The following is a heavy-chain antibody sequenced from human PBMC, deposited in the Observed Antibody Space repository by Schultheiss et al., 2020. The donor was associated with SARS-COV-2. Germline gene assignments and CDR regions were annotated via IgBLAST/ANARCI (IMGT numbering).Heavy chain of an antibody. CDR3: ARSSGYYYGSGREGSAY. Sequence: SETLSLTCTVSGGSISSSSYYWSWIRQPTGKGLEWIGEINHSGSTNYNPSLKSRVTISVDTSKNQFSLKLSSVTAADTAVYYCARSSGYYYGSGREGSAYWGQGTLVTVSS. CDR2: INHSGST. J-gene: IGHJ4*02. V-gene: IGHV4-39*07. D-gene: IGHD3-10*01. CDR1: GGSISSSSYY.